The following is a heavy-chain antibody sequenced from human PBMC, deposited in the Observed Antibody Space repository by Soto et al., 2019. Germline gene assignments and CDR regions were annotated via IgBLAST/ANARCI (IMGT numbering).Heavy chain of an antibody. CDR2: TFYRSKWYN. V-gene: IGHV6-1*01. CDR3: AKEGGNHYYYYALDV. D-gene: IGHD1-26*01. Sequence: SQPLSLTCAISGDSVSSNNAAWNWIRQSPSRGLEWLGRTFYRSKWYNDYAVSVKGRITINPDTSKNQFSLQLNSVTPEDTAVYYCAKEGGNHYYYYALDVWGQGTTVTVSS. CDR1: GDSVSSNNAA. J-gene: IGHJ6*02.